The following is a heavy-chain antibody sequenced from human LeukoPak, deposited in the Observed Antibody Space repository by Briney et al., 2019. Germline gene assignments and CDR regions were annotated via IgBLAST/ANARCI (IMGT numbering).Heavy chain of an antibody. D-gene: IGHD1-26*01. CDR3: ARGHRSGSYRRDWFDP. Sequence: SETLSLTCTVSGGSISSSSYYWGWIRQPPGKGLEWIGSIYYSGSTYYNPSLKSRVTISVDTSKNQFSLKLSSVTAADTAVYYCARGHRSGSYRRDWFDPWGQGTLVIVSS. V-gene: IGHV4-39*07. J-gene: IGHJ5*02. CDR2: IYYSGST. CDR1: GGSISSSSYY.